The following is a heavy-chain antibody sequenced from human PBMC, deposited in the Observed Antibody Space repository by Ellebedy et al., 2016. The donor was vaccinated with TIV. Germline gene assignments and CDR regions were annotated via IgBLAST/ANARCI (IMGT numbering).Heavy chain of an antibody. CDR2: IGDTAHNT. J-gene: IGHJ6*02. D-gene: IGHD2-21*01. V-gene: IGHV3-23*01. Sequence: GESLKISXAASGFSFSIYSMNWVRQAPGKGLEWVSGIGDTAHNTYYTDSVKGRFTISRDNSKNTLSLQMSSLRAEDTAVYYCAKARGSSVIDYNYFGMDVWGHGTTVTVSS. CDR1: GFSFSIYS. CDR3: AKARGSSVIDYNYFGMDV.